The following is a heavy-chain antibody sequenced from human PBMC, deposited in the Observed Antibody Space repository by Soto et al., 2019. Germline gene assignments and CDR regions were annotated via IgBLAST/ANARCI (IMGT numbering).Heavy chain of an antibody. CDR3: ARDRLDRGYYYYGMDV. D-gene: IGHD2-21*01. CDR2: IIPIFGTA. V-gene: IGHV1-69*13. Sequence: GASVKVSCKASGGTFSSYAISWVRQAPGQGLEWMGGIIPIFGTANYAQKFQGRVTITADESTSTAYMELSSLRSEDTAVYYCARDRLDRGYYYYGMDVWGQGTTVTVSS. J-gene: IGHJ6*02. CDR1: GGTFSSYA.